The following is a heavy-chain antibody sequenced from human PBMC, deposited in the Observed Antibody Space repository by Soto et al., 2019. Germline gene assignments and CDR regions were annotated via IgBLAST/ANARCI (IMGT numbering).Heavy chain of an antibody. V-gene: IGHV3-7*01. CDR2: IKQDGSEK. D-gene: IGHD6-13*01. CDR3: ATSRTFDH. Sequence: GGSLRLSCAASGFTVGSYWISWVRQAPGKGLEWVANIKQDGSEKHYVDSVKGRFTISRDNARKSLYLQMNFLGVDDTAVYYCATSRTFDHWGQGTLVTVSS. J-gene: IGHJ4*02. CDR1: GFTVGSYW.